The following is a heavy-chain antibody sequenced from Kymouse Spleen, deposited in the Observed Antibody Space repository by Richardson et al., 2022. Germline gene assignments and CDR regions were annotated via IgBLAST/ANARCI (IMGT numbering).Heavy chain of an antibody. J-gene: IGHJ4*02. Sequence: QLQLQESGPGLVKPSETLSLTCTVSGGSISSSSYYWGWIRQPPGKGLEWIGSIYYSGSTYYNPSLKSRVTISVDTSKNQFSLKLSSVTAADTAVYYCARGGIGGVRGVTLDYWGQGTLVTVSS. CDR2: IYYSGST. V-gene: IGHV4-39*01. CDR3: ARGGIGGVRGVTLDY. D-gene: IGHD3-10*01. CDR1: GGSISSSSYY.